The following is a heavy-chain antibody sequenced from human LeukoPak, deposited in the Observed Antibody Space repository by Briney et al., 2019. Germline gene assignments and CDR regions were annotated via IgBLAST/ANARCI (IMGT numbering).Heavy chain of an antibody. V-gene: IGHV1-18*01. D-gene: IGHD3-16*01. CDR3: ARDGYTFGGVKTRFDY. CDR1: DYTFTNYG. CDR2: ISVYNGDT. Sequence: ASVKVSCKASDYTFTNYGISRVRQAPGQGLEWMEWISVYNGDTNYAQKFQGRVNMTTDTSTNTAYMELRSLRSDDTAVYYCARDGYTFGGVKTRFDYWGQGTLVTVSS. J-gene: IGHJ4*02.